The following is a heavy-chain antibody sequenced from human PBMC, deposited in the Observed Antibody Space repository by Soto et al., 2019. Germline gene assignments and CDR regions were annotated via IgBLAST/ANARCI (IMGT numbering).Heavy chain of an antibody. V-gene: IGHV3-73*01. CDR2: IRSKANSYAT. CDR3: TRQLYGDYAGYYYYYMDV. J-gene: IGHJ6*03. CDR1: GFTFSGSA. Sequence: GGSLRLSCAASGFTFSGSAMHWVRQASGKGLEWVGRIRSKANSYATAYAASVKGRFTISRDDSKNTAYLQMNSLKTEETAVYYCTRQLYGDYAGYYYYYMDVWGKGTTVTVSS. D-gene: IGHD4-17*01.